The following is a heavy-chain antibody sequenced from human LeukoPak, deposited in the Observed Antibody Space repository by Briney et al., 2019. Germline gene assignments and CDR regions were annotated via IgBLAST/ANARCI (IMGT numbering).Heavy chain of an antibody. V-gene: IGHV3-30*18. CDR2: ISYDGSNK. D-gene: IGHD6-13*01. Sequence: PGGSLRLSCAASGFTFSSYGMHWVRQAPGKGLEWVAVISYDGSNKYYADSVKGRFTISRDNSKNTLYLQMNSLRAEDTAVYYCAKDIGGGNIAAAGTFPWFDPWGQGTLVTVSS. CDR1: GFTFSSYG. CDR3: AKDIGGGNIAAAGTFPWFDP. J-gene: IGHJ5*02.